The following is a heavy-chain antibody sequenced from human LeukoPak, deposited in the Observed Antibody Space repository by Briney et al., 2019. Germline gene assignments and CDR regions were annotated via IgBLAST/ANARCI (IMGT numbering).Heavy chain of an antibody. V-gene: IGHV3-21*01. CDR1: GFTFSSYS. CDR2: ISSSSSYI. D-gene: IGHD6-13*01. Sequence: GGSLRLSCAASGFTFSSYSMNWVRQAPGKGLEWVSSISSSSSYIYYADSVKGRFTISRDNAKNSLYLQMNSLRAEDTAVYCCARGSSSWYVFDYWGQGTLVTVSS. J-gene: IGHJ4*02. CDR3: ARGSSSWYVFDY.